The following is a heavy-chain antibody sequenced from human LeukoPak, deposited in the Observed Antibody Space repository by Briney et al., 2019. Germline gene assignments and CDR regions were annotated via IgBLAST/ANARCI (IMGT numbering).Heavy chain of an antibody. D-gene: IGHD5-18*01. CDR1: GGSISSGGYY. V-gene: IGHV4-61*08. CDR3: AREGVDTAMGSFDY. CDR2: IYYSGST. Sequence: SETLSLTCTVSGGSISSGGYYWSWIRQHPGKGLEWIGYIYYSGSTNYNPSLKSRVTISVDTSKNQFSLKLSSVTAADTAVYYCAREGVDTAMGSFDYWGQGTLVTVSS. J-gene: IGHJ4*02.